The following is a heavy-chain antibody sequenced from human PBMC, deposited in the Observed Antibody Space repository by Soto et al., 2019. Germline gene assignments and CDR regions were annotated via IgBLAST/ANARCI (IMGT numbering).Heavy chain of an antibody. V-gene: IGHV3-30*18. CDR1: GFTFSSYG. CDR3: AKGAARPPTQSKPRNNWFDP. D-gene: IGHD6-6*01. CDR2: ISYDGSNK. Sequence: PGGSLRLSCAASGFTFSSYGMHWVRQAPGKGLEWVAVISYDGSNKYYADSVKGRFTISRDNSKNTLYLQMNSLRAEDTAVYYCAKGAARPPTQSKPRNNWFDPWGQGTLVTVSS. J-gene: IGHJ5*02.